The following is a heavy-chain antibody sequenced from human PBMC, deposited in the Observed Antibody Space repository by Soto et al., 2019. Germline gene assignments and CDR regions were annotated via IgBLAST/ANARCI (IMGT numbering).Heavy chain of an antibody. CDR2: LSGGGLST. V-gene: IGHV3-23*01. J-gene: IGHJ4*02. D-gene: IGHD2-15*01. CDR1: GFTFSNYA. Sequence: GGSLRLSCAASGFTFSNYAMSWVRQAPGKGLGWVSSLSGGGLSTYYAGSVKGRFTISRDNSKNTLYPQMNSLRAEDTAVYYCAKIAATYDYWGQGTLVTVSS. CDR3: AKIAATYDY.